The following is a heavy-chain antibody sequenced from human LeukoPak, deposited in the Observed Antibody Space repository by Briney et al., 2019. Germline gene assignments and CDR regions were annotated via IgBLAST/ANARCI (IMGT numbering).Heavy chain of an antibody. CDR2: ISGSGGST. Sequence: GGSLRPSCAASGFTFSSYAMSWVRQAPGKGLEWVSAISGSGGSTYYADSVKGRFTISRDNSKNTLYLQMNSLRAEDTAVYYCAKVLRVDDSSGYDFDYWGQGTLVTVSS. CDR1: GFTFSSYA. CDR3: AKVLRVDDSSGYDFDY. D-gene: IGHD3-22*01. J-gene: IGHJ4*02. V-gene: IGHV3-23*01.